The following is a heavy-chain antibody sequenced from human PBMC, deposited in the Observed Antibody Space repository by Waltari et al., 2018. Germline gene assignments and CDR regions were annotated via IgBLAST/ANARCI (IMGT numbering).Heavy chain of an antibody. CDR1: GDSISGSYY. V-gene: IGHV4-61*09. Sequence: QLQLQQSGPGLVKPSQTLSLACSLSGDSISGSYYWNWVRQTAGEGLEWLGYIYSSGSTKYNPSLQSRATISIVNKTQFSLKLAAVTAADTAVYYCARSDVVVAPARNNYYFPMEVWGQGPRSPSP. CDR3: ARSDVVVAPARNNYYFPMEV. CDR2: IYSSGST. J-gene: IGHJ6*03. D-gene: IGHD2-21*01.